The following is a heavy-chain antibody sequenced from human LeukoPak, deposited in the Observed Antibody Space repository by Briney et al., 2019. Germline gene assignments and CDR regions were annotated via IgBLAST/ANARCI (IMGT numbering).Heavy chain of an antibody. D-gene: IGHD5-24*01. CDR1: GFTFNTYS. V-gene: IGHV3-30-3*01. Sequence: GRSLRLSCVASGFTFNTYSMHWVRQAPGKGLEWVAVLSFDGDEKHYADSVKGRFTISRDNSKNTLYLQMNSLRAEDTAVYYCAKELRDGYNYDYWGQGTLVTVSS. J-gene: IGHJ4*02. CDR3: AKELRDGYNYDY. CDR2: LSFDGDEK.